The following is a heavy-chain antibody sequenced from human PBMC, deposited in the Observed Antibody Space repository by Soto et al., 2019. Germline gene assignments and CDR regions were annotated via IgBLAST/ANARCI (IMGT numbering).Heavy chain of an antibody. CDR1: GFTFDEYA. CDR3: VKDSESSGYLHHLEY. Sequence: GGSLRLSCVASGFTFDEYAIYWVRQTPGKGLEWVSGLTWNGEVLGYADSVKGRFTICRENAKNSLYLEMNSLRPEDTALYYCVKDSESSGYLHHLEYWGQETLVTDSS. CDR2: LTWNGEVL. V-gene: IGHV3-9*01. J-gene: IGHJ4*02. D-gene: IGHD3-22*01.